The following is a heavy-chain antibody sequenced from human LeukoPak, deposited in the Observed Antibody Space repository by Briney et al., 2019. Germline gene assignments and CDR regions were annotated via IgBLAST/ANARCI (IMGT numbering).Heavy chain of an antibody. CDR1: GFTFDDYA. Sequence: GGSLRLSCAASGFTFDDYAMHWVRHAPGKGLEWVSGISWNSGSIVYADSVKGRFTISRDNAKNSLYLQMNSLRAEDTALYYCAKGSIPAASYYYYGMDVWGQGTTVTVSS. CDR2: ISWNSGSI. CDR3: AKGSIPAASYYYYGMDV. D-gene: IGHD2-2*01. V-gene: IGHV3-9*01. J-gene: IGHJ6*02.